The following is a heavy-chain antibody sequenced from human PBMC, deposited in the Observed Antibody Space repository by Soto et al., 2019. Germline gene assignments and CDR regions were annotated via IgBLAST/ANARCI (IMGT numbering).Heavy chain of an antibody. CDR3: ARDQYYDSSGYQTHDAFDI. CDR1: GGSVSSGSYY. D-gene: IGHD3-22*01. V-gene: IGHV4-61*01. J-gene: IGHJ3*02. CDR2: IYYSGST. Sequence: TLSLTCTVSGGSVSSGSYYWSWIRQPPGKGLEWIGYIYYSGSTNYNPSLKRRVTISVDTSKNQFSLKLSSVTAADTAVYYCARDQYYDSSGYQTHDAFDIWGQGTMVTVSS.